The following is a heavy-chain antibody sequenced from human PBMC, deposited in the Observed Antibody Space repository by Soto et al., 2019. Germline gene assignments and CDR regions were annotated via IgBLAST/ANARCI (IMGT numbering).Heavy chain of an antibody. CDR3: ARGARGYSSGWYYFDY. Sequence: ASVKVSCKASGYTFTSYDINWVRQATGQGLEWMGWMNPNSGNTGYAQKFQGRVTMTRNTSISTAYMELSSLRSEDTAVYYCARGARGYSSGWYYFDYWGQGSLFTVSS. CDR2: MNPNSGNT. D-gene: IGHD6-19*01. CDR1: GYTFTSYD. V-gene: IGHV1-8*01. J-gene: IGHJ4*02.